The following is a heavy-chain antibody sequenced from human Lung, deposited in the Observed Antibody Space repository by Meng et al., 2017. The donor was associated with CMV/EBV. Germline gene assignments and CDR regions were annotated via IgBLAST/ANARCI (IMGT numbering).Heavy chain of an antibody. Sequence: SCSVSGGSISSGGYYWSWIRHHPGKGLEWIGYIYYTGSTFYNPSLRSRVTISVDTSTDQFSLKLNSVTAADTAVYYCARGRVTGTTGGWFDPWGQGTLVTVSS. D-gene: IGHD1-7*01. J-gene: IGHJ5*02. CDR2: IYYTGST. V-gene: IGHV4-31*02. CDR3: ARGRVTGTTGGWFDP. CDR1: GGSISSGGYY.